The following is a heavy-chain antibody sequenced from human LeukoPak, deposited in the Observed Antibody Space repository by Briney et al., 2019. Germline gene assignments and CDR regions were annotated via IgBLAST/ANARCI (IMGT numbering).Heavy chain of an antibody. CDR1: GFTFDDYA. CDR3: ARNDYDSSVTFFDY. J-gene: IGHJ4*02. D-gene: IGHD3-22*01. V-gene: IGHV3-9*01. Sequence: GGSLRLSCAASGFTFDDYAMHWVRQAPGKGLEWVSGISWNSGSIGYADSVKGRFTISRDNAENSLYLQMNSLRAEDTALYYCARNDYDSSVTFFDYWGQGTLVTVSS. CDR2: ISWNSGSI.